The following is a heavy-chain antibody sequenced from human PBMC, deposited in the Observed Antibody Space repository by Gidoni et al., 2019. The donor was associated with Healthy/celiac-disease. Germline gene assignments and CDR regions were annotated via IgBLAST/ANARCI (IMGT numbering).Heavy chain of an antibody. J-gene: IGHJ5*02. CDR1: GYTFTSYY. D-gene: IGHD3-10*01. CDR2: INPSGGST. CDR3: ARDGRSITMVRGVIGWFDP. Sequence: QVQLVQSGAEVKKPGASVTVSCKASGYTFTSYYMPWVRQAPGQGLEWMGIINPSGGSTSYAQKFQGRVTMTRDTSTSTVYMELSSLRSEDTAVYYCARDGRSITMVRGVIGWFDPWGQGTLVTVSS. V-gene: IGHV1-46*03.